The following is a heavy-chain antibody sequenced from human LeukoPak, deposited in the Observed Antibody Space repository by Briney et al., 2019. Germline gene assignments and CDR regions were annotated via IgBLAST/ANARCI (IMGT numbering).Heavy chain of an antibody. D-gene: IGHD3-22*01. Sequence: SETLSLTCTVSGGSISSYYWSWIWQSAGKGLEWIGRIYTSGSTNYNPSLKSRVTMSVDTSKNQFSLKLSSVTAADTAVYYCARLLDSSGYYFDYWGQGTLVTVSS. J-gene: IGHJ4*02. CDR1: GGSISSYY. CDR3: ARLLDSSGYYFDY. CDR2: IYTSGST. V-gene: IGHV4-4*07.